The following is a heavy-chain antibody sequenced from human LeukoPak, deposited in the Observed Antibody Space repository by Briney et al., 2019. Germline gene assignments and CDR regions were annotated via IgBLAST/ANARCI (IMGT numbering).Heavy chain of an antibody. Sequence: GGSLRLSCAASGFTFSNYWMSWVRQAPGKGREWVANIKQDGSEKNFVDSVKGRFTISRDNAKNSLYLQMNSLRAEDTAVYYCARATGVRYFDYWGQGTLVTVSS. CDR1: GFTFSNYW. CDR3: ARATGVRYFDY. CDR2: IKQDGSEK. V-gene: IGHV3-7*04. J-gene: IGHJ4*02. D-gene: IGHD7-27*01.